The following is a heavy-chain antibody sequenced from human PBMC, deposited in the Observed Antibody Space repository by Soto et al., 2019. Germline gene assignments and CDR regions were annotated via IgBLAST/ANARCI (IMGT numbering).Heavy chain of an antibody. CDR2: IYSGGST. D-gene: IGHD4-17*01. V-gene: IGHV3-66*01. Sequence: EVQLVESGGGLVQPGGSLRLSCAASGFTVSSNYMSWVRQAPGKGLEWVSVIYSGGSTYYADSVKGRFTISRDNSKNTLYLQMNSLRAEDTSVYYCARESLITVTLLRNDYWGHGTLVTVSS. J-gene: IGHJ4*01. CDR1: GFTVSSNY. CDR3: ARESLITVTLLRNDY.